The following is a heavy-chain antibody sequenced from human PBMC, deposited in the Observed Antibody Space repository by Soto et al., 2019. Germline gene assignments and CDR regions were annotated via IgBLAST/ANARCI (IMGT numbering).Heavy chain of an antibody. CDR2: MRADSGHS. CDR1: GDTFTNFD. J-gene: IGHJ5*02. Sequence: QVQLVQPGTEVRKPGASVKVSCETSGDTFTNFDLNWVRQASGQGLEWIGWMRADSGHSGHARKFQGRVSMTRDTSRRTAYMELNSLRAEDTAVYYCARYIFGQGFKAWGQGTLVFVSS. V-gene: IGHV1-8*01. CDR3: ARYIFGQGFKA. D-gene: IGHD3-3*02.